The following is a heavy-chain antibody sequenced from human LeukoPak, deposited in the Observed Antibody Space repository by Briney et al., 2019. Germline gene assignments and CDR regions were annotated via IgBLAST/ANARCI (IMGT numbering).Heavy chain of an antibody. CDR2: IRSDGST. D-gene: IGHD3-10*01. J-gene: IGHJ4*02. CDR3: AVAMVRGVIFDY. Sequence: PGGSLRLSCAASGFTVSSNYMSWVRQAPGKGLEWVSVIRSDGSTYYVDSVKGRFIISRDNSKNTLYLHMNSLRAEDTAVYYCAVAMVRGVIFDYWGQGTLVTVSS. CDR1: GFTVSSNY. V-gene: IGHV3-66*01.